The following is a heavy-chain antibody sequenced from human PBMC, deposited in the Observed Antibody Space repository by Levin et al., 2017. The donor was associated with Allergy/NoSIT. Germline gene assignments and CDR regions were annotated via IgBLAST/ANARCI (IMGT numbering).Heavy chain of an antibody. CDR1: GYTFSSYD. Sequence: GASVKVSCKASGYTFSSYDMNWVRQATGEGLEWMGWMNPNSGNTGYAQKFQGRVTMTRNTSISTAYMELSSLRSEDTAVYYCARVRGYSYGYYFDYWGQGTLVTVSS. D-gene: IGHD5-18*01. CDR2: MNPNSGNT. J-gene: IGHJ4*02. CDR3: ARVRGYSYGYYFDY. V-gene: IGHV1-8*01.